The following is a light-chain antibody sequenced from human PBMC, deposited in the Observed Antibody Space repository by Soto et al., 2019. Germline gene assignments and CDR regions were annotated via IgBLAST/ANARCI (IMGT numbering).Light chain of an antibody. V-gene: IGKV3-20*01. J-gene: IGKJ4*01. CDR3: QKYGSSMLT. CDR2: GES. Sequence: EIVLTQSPGTLSLSPGEIATLSCRASQSVSSNYLAWYQQKTGQAPRLLIYGESSRATGIPARFSGSGSGTDFNLTISRLEPEDSAVYYCQKYGSSMLTFGGGTKVDIK. CDR1: QSVSSNY.